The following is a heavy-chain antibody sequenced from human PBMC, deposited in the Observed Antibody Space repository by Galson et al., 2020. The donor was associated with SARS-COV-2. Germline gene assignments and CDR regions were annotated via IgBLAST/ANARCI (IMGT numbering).Heavy chain of an antibody. CDR2: ISYDGSNK. J-gene: IGHJ4*02. CDR1: GFTFSSYA. D-gene: IGHD3-10*01. V-gene: IGHV3-30-3*01. Sequence: GESLKISCAASGFTFSSYAMHWVRQAPGKGLEWVTVISYDGSNKYYADSVKGRFTISRDNSKNTLYLQMNSLRAEDTAIYYCARGGLFGELLVPFDYWGQGTLVTVSS. CDR3: ARGGLFGELLVPFDY.